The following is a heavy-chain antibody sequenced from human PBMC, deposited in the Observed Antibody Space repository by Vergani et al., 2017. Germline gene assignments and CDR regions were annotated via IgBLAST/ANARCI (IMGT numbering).Heavy chain of an antibody. CDR2: IYPGDSDT. D-gene: IGHD3-22*01. CDR3: ARPRGYYDSSGYHTRHFYY. Sequence: EVQLVQSGAEVKKPGESLKISCKGSGYSFTSYWIGWVRQMPGKGLEWMGIIYPGDSDTRYSPSFQGQVTISADKSISTAYLQWSSLKASDTAMYYCARPRGYYDSSGYHTRHFYYWGQGTLVTVSS. CDR1: GYSFTSYW. J-gene: IGHJ4*02. V-gene: IGHV5-51*01.